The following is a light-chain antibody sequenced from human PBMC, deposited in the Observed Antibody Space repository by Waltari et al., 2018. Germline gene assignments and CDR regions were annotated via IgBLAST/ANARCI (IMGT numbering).Light chain of an antibody. CDR2: DVT. CDR3: TSFSTISTSL. V-gene: IGLV2-14*03. CDR1: SHDIGVYNY. J-gene: IGLJ3*02. Sequence: QSALTQPASVSGSPGQSITLPCPGTSHDIGVYNYVPWYQHQSGKAPKLMIYDVTERPSGVSNRFSGSKSGNTASLTISGLQADDEADYYCTSFSTISTSLFGGGTKVTVL.